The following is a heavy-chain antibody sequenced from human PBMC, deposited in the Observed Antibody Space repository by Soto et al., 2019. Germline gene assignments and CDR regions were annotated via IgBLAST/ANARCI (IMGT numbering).Heavy chain of an antibody. CDR1: GGSISGSSYY. D-gene: IGHD4-17*01. CDR2: VHYSGST. J-gene: IGHJ4*02. Sequence: SETLSLTCTVSGGSISGSSYYWGWIRQPPGKGLECIGSVHYSGSTDYNPTLKSRVTISVDTSKNQFSLKLTSVTAADTAVYFCASFSGATYGDYGGGINYWGQGTLVTVSS. CDR3: ASFSGATYGDYGGGINY. V-gene: IGHV4-39*01.